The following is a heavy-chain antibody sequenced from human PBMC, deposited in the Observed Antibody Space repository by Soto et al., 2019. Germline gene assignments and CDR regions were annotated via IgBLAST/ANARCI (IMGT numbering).Heavy chain of an antibody. CDR3: ARDPYLGDHQY. CDR1: GYTFTTYG. Sequence: QVPLVQSGGEVKKPGASVKVSCKTSGYTFTTYGISWVRQAPGQGLEWVGRISAYSGKTHYAQKFQGKVTMTTDTSTNTAYLELRSLRSDDTAVYYCARDPYLGDHQYWGQGTLVTVSS. CDR2: ISAYSGKT. J-gene: IGHJ4*02. D-gene: IGHD3-16*01. V-gene: IGHV1-18*01.